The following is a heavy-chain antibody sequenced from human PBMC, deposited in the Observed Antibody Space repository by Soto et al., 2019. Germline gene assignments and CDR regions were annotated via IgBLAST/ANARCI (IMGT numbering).Heavy chain of an antibody. CDR2: IHYSGRT. CDR1: GGTIISYC. V-gene: IGHV4-59*01. Sequence: SEILSRPGTVSGGTIISYCWSWILQPPGKGVEWIGYIHYSGRTNSNPSLKSRGTISVDTSKDQFSLKLSSVTAADTAVYYCATVYYYDSSGYYWFDPWGQGTLVTVSS. J-gene: IGHJ5*02. CDR3: ATVYYYDSSGYYWFDP. D-gene: IGHD3-22*01.